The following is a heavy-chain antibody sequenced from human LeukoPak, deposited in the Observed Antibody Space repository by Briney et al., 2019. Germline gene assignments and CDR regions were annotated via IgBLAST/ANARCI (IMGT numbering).Heavy chain of an antibody. CDR1: GGTFSSYA. CDR2: IIPIFGTA. D-gene: IGHD6-19*01. CDR3: ARMGHSSGWYDSFLDY. J-gene: IGHJ4*02. V-gene: IGHV1-69*13. Sequence: GASVKVSCKASGGTFSSYAISWVRQAPGQGLEWMGGIIPIFGTANYAQKFQGRVTITADESTSTAYMELSSLRSEDTAVYYCARMGHSSGWYDSFLDYWGQGTLVTVSS.